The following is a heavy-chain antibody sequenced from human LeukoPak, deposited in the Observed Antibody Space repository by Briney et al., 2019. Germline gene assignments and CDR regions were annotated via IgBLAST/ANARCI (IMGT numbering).Heavy chain of an antibody. CDR2: IEEHGNQK. CDR3: ARVGRVTTPRYSDY. D-gene: IGHD4-17*01. CDR1: GFTFSSYW. V-gene: IGHV3-7*01. J-gene: IGHJ4*02. Sequence: PGGSLRLSCAASGFTFSSYWMSWVRQASGKGLEWVANIEEHGNQKYYVDSVKGRFTTSRDNAKNSVYLQMNSLRAEDTAVYYCARVGRVTTPRYSDYWGQGTLVTVSS.